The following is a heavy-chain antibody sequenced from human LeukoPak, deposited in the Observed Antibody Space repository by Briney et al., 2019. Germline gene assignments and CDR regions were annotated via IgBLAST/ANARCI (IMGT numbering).Heavy chain of an antibody. Sequence: SETLSLTCTVSGGSISSYYWSWIRQPPGKGLEWIGYIYYSGSTNYNPSLKSRVTISVDTSKNQFSLKLSSVTAADTAVYYCARVATRGHGDYCYYFDYWGQGTLVTVSS. CDR3: ARVATRGHGDYCYYFDY. J-gene: IGHJ4*02. V-gene: IGHV4-59*01. D-gene: IGHD4-17*01. CDR1: GGSISSYY. CDR2: IYYSGST.